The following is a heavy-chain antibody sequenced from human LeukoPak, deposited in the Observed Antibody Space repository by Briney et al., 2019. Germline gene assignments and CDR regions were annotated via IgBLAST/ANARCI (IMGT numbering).Heavy chain of an antibody. J-gene: IGHJ3*02. CDR3: ARGRTMDAFDI. V-gene: IGHV3-13*01. CDR2: IGTAGDT. Sequence: GGSLRLSCAASGFTFSSYAMHWVRQATGKGLEWVSAIGTAGDTYYPGSVKGRFTISRENAKNSLYLQMNSLRAGDTAVYYCARGRTMDAFDIWGQGTMVTVSS. D-gene: IGHD3-3*01. CDR1: GFTFSSYA.